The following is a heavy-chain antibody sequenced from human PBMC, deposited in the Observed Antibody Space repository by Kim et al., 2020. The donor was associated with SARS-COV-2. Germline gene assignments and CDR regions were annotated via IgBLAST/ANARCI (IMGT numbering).Heavy chain of an antibody. J-gene: IGHJ6*03. Sequence: ASVKVSCKASGYTFTSYGISWVRQAPGQGLEWMGWISAYNGNTNYAQKLQGRVTMTTDTSTSTAYMELRSLRSDDTAVYYCARVFQPAPRPRYCSSTSCYAYYYYYYMDVWGKGTTVTVSS. D-gene: IGHD2-2*01. CDR2: ISAYNGNT. CDR3: ARVFQPAPRPRYCSSTSCYAYYYYYYMDV. V-gene: IGHV1-18*01. CDR1: GYTFTSYG.